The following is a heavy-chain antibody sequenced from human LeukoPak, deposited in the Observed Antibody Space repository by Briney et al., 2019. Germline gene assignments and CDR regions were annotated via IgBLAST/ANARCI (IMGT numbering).Heavy chain of an antibody. V-gene: IGHV1-8*03. J-gene: IGHJ5*02. CDR2: MNPNSGNT. Sequence: ASVKVSCKASGYTFTSYDINWVRQATGQGLEWMGWMNPNSGNTGYAQKFQGRVTITRNTSISTAYMELSSLRSEDTAVYYCARVRSGRHWFGPWGQGTLVTVSS. CDR3: ARVRSGRHWFGP. CDR1: GYTFTSYD.